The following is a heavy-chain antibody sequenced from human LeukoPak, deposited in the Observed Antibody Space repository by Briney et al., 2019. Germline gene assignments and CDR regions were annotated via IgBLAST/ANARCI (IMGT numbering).Heavy chain of an antibody. V-gene: IGHV3-30-3*01. J-gene: IGHJ3*02. CDR3: ARDKDAYGDYSAAFDI. CDR1: GFTLNPYA. D-gene: IGHD4-17*01. Sequence: PGRSLRLSCAASGFTLNPYAMHWVRQAPGKGLKWLGIMSYDGNTYYYADSVKGRFSISRDNSKNTLYLQMSSLRGEDTAVYYCARDKDAYGDYSAAFDIWGQGTMVTVSS. CDR2: MSYDGNTY.